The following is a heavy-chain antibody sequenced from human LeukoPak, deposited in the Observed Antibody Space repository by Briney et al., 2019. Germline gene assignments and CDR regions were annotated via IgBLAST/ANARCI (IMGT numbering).Heavy chain of an antibody. CDR3: TIDHILSLGSYYNPSWFDP. J-gene: IGHJ5*02. Sequence: GGSLRLSCAASGFTFGNAWMTWVRQAPGKGLEWVGRIKSKTDGATTDYAAPVKGRFTISRDDSENTLYLQMNSLKTEDAAVYYCTIDHILSLGSYYNPSWFDPWGQGTLVTVSS. V-gene: IGHV3-15*01. CDR2: IKSKTDGATT. D-gene: IGHD3-10*01. CDR1: GFTFGNAW.